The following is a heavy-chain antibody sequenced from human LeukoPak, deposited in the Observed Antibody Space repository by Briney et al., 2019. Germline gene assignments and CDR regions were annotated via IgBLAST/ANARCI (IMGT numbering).Heavy chain of an antibody. V-gene: IGHV3-9*01. Sequence: PGRSLRLSCAASGFTFDDYAMHWVRQAPGKGLEWVSGISWNSGSIGYADSVKGRFTISRDNAKNSLYLQMNSPRAEDTALYYCAKDIPGVDYAFDIWGQGTMVTVSS. CDR1: GFTFDDYA. CDR3: AKDIPGVDYAFDI. J-gene: IGHJ3*02. CDR2: ISWNSGSI. D-gene: IGHD3-10*01.